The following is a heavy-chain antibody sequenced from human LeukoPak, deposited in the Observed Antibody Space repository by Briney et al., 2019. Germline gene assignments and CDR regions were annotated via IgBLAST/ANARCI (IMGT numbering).Heavy chain of an antibody. CDR2: ISYDGSAE. Sequence: GGSLRLSCAPSGFTFSNYGMHWVREAPGKGLEWVAVISYDGSAEYYADSVKGRFAIYRDNSRNTLYLQMNSMRPEDTAVYYCAKELTRGSSRYEDYWGQGTLVTVSS. CDR1: GFTFSNYG. V-gene: IGHV3-30*18. D-gene: IGHD6-13*01. CDR3: AKELTRGSSRYEDY. J-gene: IGHJ4*02.